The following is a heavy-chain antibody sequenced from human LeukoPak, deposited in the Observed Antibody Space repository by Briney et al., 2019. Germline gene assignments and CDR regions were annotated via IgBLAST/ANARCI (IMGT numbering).Heavy chain of an antibody. Sequence: SETLSLTRAVSDDSFSSHYWTWIRQPPGKGLEWIGYISYIGSTNYNPSLKSRVTISIDTSRNQFSLRLSSVTAADTAVYYCARDLVTVTKGFDIWGQGTMVSVSS. CDR2: ISYIGST. J-gene: IGHJ3*02. V-gene: IGHV4-59*11. CDR1: DDSFSSHY. CDR3: ARDLVTVTKGFDI. D-gene: IGHD4-17*01.